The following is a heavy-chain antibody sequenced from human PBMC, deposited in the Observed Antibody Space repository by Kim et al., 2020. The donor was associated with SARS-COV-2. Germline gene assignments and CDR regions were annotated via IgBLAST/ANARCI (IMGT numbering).Heavy chain of an antibody. CDR3: ATAVGSAWTLRDWFDP. J-gene: IGHJ5*02. CDR2: VSHSGSI. V-gene: IGHV4-4*02. D-gene: IGHD6-25*01. Sequence: SETLSLTCAVSGVSIISSNWCCSVRQPPGKGLEWFVEVSHSGSIDYNPSFNSRFTITLDNTKNQLSLKLNTVTTASAAAYYCATAVGSAWTLRDWFDPWG. CDR1: GVSIISSNW.